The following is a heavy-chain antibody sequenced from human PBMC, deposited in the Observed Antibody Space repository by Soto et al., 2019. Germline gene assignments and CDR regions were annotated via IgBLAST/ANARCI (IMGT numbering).Heavy chain of an antibody. CDR3: ARVELGYCSGGSCSNWFDP. J-gene: IGHJ5*02. D-gene: IGHD2-15*01. V-gene: IGHV1-69*06. CDR2: IIPIFGTA. CDR1: GGTFSSYA. Sequence: QVQLVQSGAEVKKPGSSVKVSYKASGGTFSSYAISWVRQAPGQGLEWMGGIIPIFGTANYAQKFQGRVTITADKSTSTAYMELSSLRSEDTAVYYCARVELGYCSGGSCSNWFDPWGQGTLVTVSS.